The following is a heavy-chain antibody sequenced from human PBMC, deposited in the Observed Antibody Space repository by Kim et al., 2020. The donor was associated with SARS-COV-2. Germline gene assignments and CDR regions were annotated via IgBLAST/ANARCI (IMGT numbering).Heavy chain of an antibody. CDR3: ARGLLYDYYGSGSYLGAFDI. D-gene: IGHD3-10*01. CDR1: GGSISSGGYY. J-gene: IGHJ3*02. CDR2: IYYSGST. V-gene: IGHV4-31*03. Sequence: SETLSLTCTVSGGSISSGGYYWSWIRQHPGKGLEWIGYIYYSGSTYYNPSLKSRVTISVDTSKNQFSLKLSSVTAADTAVYYCARGLLYDYYGSGSYLGAFDIWGQGTMVTVSS.